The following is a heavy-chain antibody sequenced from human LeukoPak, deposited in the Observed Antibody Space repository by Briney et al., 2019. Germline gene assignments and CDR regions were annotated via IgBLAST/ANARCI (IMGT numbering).Heavy chain of an antibody. V-gene: IGHV3-23*01. D-gene: IGHD2-15*01. CDR3: AKGSSDSYYSFLDY. CDR1: GFTFSSYA. Sequence: GGSLRLSCAASGFTFSSYAMSWVRQAPGKGLEWVSCITGSGGGTYYADSVKGRFTISRDKSKNTLYLQMNSLRAEDTALYYRAKGSSDSYYSFLDYWGQGTLVTVSS. J-gene: IGHJ4*02. CDR2: ITGSGGGT.